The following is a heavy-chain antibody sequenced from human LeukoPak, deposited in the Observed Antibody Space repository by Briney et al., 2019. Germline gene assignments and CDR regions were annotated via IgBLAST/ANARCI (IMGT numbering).Heavy chain of an antibody. CDR1: GYTFTSYG. D-gene: IGHD1-26*01. Sequence: GASVKVSCKASGYTFTSYGISWVRQAPGQGLEWMGWISAYNGNTNYAQKLQGRVTMTTDTSTSTAYMELRSLRSDDTAVYYCARDPLHGSYSLAFDIWGQGTMVTVSS. J-gene: IGHJ3*02. CDR2: ISAYNGNT. CDR3: ARDPLHGSYSLAFDI. V-gene: IGHV1-18*01.